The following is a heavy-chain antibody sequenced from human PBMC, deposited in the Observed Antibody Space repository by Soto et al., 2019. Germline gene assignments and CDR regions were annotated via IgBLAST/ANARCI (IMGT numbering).Heavy chain of an antibody. CDR1: GFRIGGFW. Sequence: PVRPMRLPRADAGFRIGGFWVHWIRQDTGKGLVWVSRMFTDVSTTYYADSVKGRFTISRDNAKSTLYLQMNSLRDEDTAVYYCVRGNTGYGNLDSWGQGTLVTVSS. J-gene: IGHJ4*02. V-gene: IGHV3-74*01. CDR3: VRGNTGYGNLDS. CDR2: MFTDVSTT. D-gene: IGHD5-12*01.